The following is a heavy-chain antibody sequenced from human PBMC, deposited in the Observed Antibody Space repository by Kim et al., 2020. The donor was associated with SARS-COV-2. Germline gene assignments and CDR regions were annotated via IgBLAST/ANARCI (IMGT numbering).Heavy chain of an antibody. Sequence: YNPSLKSRVTMSLDTSKNQFSLKLSSVTAADTAVYYCARDHSSSWYWFDPWGQGTLVTVSS. CDR3: ARDHSSSWYWFDP. D-gene: IGHD6-13*01. J-gene: IGHJ5*02. V-gene: IGHV4-4*07.